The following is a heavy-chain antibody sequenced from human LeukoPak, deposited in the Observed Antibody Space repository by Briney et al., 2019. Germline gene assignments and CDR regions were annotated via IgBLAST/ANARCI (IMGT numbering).Heavy chain of an antibody. V-gene: IGHV3-30*19. D-gene: IGHD3-10*01. J-gene: IGHJ3*02. CDR1: GFTFSAYG. CDR2: ISYDGSNK. CDR3: ARVFGGLLPYDAFDI. Sequence: GGSLRLSCAASGFTFSAYGMHWVRQAPGKGLEWVAVISYDGSNKYYADSVKGRFTISRDNSKNTLYLQMNSLRAEDTAVYYCARVFGGLLPYDAFDIWGQGTMVTVSS.